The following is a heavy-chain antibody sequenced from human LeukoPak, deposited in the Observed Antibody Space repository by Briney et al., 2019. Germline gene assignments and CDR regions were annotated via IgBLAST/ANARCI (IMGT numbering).Heavy chain of an antibody. CDR2: IHHRGGT. V-gene: IGHV4-4*02. J-gene: IGHJ4*02. CDR1: GGSISNENW. D-gene: IGHD3-16*01. Sequence: PSETLSLTCAVSGGSISNENWWSWVRQPPGKGLEWIGEIHHRGGTNYNPSLRSRVTISVDTSKNQFSLKLSSVTAADTAVYYCARDRSEGGFDYWGQGTLVTVSS. CDR3: ARDRSEGGFDY.